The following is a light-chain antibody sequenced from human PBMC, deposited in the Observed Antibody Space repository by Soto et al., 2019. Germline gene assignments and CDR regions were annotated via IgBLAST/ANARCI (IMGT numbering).Light chain of an antibody. CDR2: GAS. CDR1: QSVSNHY. CDR3: QHFKSFPIT. V-gene: IGKV3-20*01. J-gene: IGKJ5*01. Sequence: EIVLTQSPATLSLSPGERATLSCRASQSVSNHYLAWYQQNPGQAPRLLIYGASSRATGIPDRFSGSVSGTDFTLTISSLQPEDFATYYCQHFKSFPITFGQGTRPDI.